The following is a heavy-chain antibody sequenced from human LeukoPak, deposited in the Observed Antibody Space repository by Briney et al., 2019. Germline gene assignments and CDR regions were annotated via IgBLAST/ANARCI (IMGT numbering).Heavy chain of an antibody. Sequence: PGGSLRLSCAASGLTFSSYEMNWVRQAPGKGLEWVSSISSSGSSIYYADSVKGRFTISRDNAKKSLYLQMHSLRAEDTAVYYCARDSHKFDSSGYYPDAFDIWGQGTMVTVSS. CDR3: ARDSHKFDSSGYYPDAFDI. J-gene: IGHJ3*02. D-gene: IGHD3-22*01. V-gene: IGHV3-48*03. CDR1: GLTFSSYE. CDR2: ISSSGSSI.